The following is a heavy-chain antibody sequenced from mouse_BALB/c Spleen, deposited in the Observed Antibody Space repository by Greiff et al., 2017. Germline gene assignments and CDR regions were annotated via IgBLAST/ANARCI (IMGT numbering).Heavy chain of an antibody. Sequence: QVQLQQSGAELVRPGSSVKISCKASGYAFSSYWMNWVKQRPGQGLVWIGQIYPGDGDTNYNGKFKGKATLTADKSSSTAYMQLSSLTSEDSAVYYCTRGYGNLYCDDWGQGTTLTVSS. CDR2: IYPGDGDT. CDR3: TRGYGNLYCDD. D-gene: IGHD2-10*02. J-gene: IGHJ2*01. CDR1: GYAFSSYW. V-gene: IGHV1-80*01.